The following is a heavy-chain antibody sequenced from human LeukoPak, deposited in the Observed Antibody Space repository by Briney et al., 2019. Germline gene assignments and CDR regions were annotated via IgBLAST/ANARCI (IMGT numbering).Heavy chain of an antibody. CDR2: IYYSGST. CDR1: GGSISSGGYY. Sequence: SETLSLTCTVSGGSISSGGYYWSWIRQHPGKGLEWIGYIYYSGSTNYNPSLKSRVTISVDTSKNQFSLKLSSVTAADTAVYYCARGATRYYYDSSGYRTFDYWGQGTLVTVSS. V-gene: IGHV4-31*03. CDR3: ARGATRYYYDSSGYRTFDY. D-gene: IGHD3-22*01. J-gene: IGHJ4*02.